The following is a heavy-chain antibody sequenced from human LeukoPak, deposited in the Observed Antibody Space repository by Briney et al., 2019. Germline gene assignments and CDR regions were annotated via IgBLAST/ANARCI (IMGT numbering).Heavy chain of an antibody. CDR2: ISGSGGDT. V-gene: IGHV3-23*01. D-gene: IGHD2-2*01. J-gene: IGHJ4*02. CDR3: AKTGCTSTGCYENY. CDR1: RFTFSSYA. Sequence: GGSLRLSCAASRFTFSSYAMSWVRQAPGKGLEWVSVISGSGGDTYYADSVKGRFTISRHNSKNTLYLQMNSLRAEDTAIYYCAKTGCTSTGCYENYWGQGTLVTVSS.